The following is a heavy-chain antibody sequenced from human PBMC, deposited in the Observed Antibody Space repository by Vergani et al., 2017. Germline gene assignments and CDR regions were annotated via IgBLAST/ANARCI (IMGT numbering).Heavy chain of an antibody. CDR3: ARDRGGDYYYDSSGYNFDY. Sequence: EVQLVESGGGLVQPGGSLRLSCAASGFTFSSYSMNWVRQAPGKGLEWVSYISSSGSTIYYADSVKGRFTISRDNAKHSLYLQMNSLRAEDTAVYYCARDRGGDYYYDSSGYNFDYWGQGTLVTVSS. CDR2: ISSSGSTI. V-gene: IGHV3-48*04. D-gene: IGHD3-22*01. J-gene: IGHJ4*02. CDR1: GFTFSSYS.